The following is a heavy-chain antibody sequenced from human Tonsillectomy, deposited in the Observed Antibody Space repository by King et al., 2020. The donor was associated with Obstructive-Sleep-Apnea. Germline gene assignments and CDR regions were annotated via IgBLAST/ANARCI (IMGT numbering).Heavy chain of an antibody. CDR2: VYYSGST. D-gene: IGHD3-3*01. CDR1: GGSISNKNYY. J-gene: IGHJ6*02. Sequence: QLQESGPGLVKPSETLSLTCTVSGGSISNKNYYWGWIRQPPGKGLEWLGNVYYSGSTFYKASLRSRVTILVDTSKNQFSLKLSSVTAADTAVYYCARVWAGIFGVVIMDYYYYGLDVWGQGTTVTVSS. CDR3: ARVWAGIFGVVIMDYYYYGLDV. V-gene: IGHV4-39*07.